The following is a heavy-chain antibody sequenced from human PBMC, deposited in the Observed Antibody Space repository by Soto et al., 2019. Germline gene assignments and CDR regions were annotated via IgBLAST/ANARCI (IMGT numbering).Heavy chain of an antibody. V-gene: IGHV3-33*01. D-gene: IGHD3-10*01. Sequence: GESLRLSCAASGFTFSSYGMHWVRQAPGKGLEWVAVIWYDGSNKYYADSVKGRFTISRDNSKNTLYLQMNSLRAEDTAVYYCASPIGVGEFPPDPWGQGTLVTVSS. CDR3: ASPIGVGEFPPDP. J-gene: IGHJ5*02. CDR1: GFTFSSYG. CDR2: IWYDGSNK.